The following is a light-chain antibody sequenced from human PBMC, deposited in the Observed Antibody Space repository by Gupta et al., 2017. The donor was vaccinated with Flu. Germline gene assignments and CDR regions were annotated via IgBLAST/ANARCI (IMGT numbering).Light chain of an antibody. Sequence: GERVTITCRASQSISSWLAWYQQKPGKAPKVLIYKASSLQSGVPSRFSGSGSGTEFTLTISSLQPDDFATYYCQQYNSYSGTFGQGTKVEIK. CDR1: QSISSW. V-gene: IGKV1-5*03. CDR3: QQYNSYSGT. J-gene: IGKJ1*01. CDR2: KAS.